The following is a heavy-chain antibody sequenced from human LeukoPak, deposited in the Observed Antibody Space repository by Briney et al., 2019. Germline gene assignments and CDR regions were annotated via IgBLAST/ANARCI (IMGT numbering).Heavy chain of an antibody. CDR2: IHGSGYS. D-gene: IGHD6-19*01. Sequence: SETLSLTCTVSGASISSWYWSWIRQPPGKGLEWIGNIHGSGYSNYNPSLKSRPSMSLDTSRNQFSLNLTSVTAADTATYYCARETMLAGFASGLGFNYWGQGILVIVSS. J-gene: IGHJ4*02. CDR3: ARETMLAGFASGLGFNY. CDR1: GASISSWY. V-gene: IGHV4-59*01.